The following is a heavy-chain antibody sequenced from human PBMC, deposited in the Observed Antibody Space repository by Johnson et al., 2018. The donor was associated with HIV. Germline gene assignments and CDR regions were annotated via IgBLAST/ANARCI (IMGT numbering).Heavy chain of an antibody. CDR1: GFTFSSYG. V-gene: IGHV3-30*02. J-gene: IGHJ3*02. Sequence: QVQLVESGGGVVQPGGYLRLSCAASGFTFSSYGMHWVRPAPGKGLEWVAFIRYDGSTKYYADSVKGRFTISRDNSKNTLYLQMNSLRAEETAVYYCARDSLAHDAFDIWGQGTVVTVSS. CDR3: ARDSLAHDAFDI. CDR2: IRYDGSTK.